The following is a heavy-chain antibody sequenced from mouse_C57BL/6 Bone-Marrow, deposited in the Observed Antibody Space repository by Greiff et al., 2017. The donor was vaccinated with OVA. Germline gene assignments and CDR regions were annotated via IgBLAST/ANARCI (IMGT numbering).Heavy chain of an antibody. CDR2: IYPGSGNT. D-gene: IGHD1-1*01. CDR3: ARRGSRRYYFDY. V-gene: IGHV1-76*01. Sequence: QVQLQQSGAELVRPGASVKLSCKASGYTFTDYYINWVKQRPGQGLEWIARIYPGSGNTYYNEKFKGKATLTAEKSSSTAYMQLSSLTSEDSAVYFCARRGSRRYYFDYWGQGTTLTVSS. J-gene: IGHJ2*01. CDR1: GYTFTDYY.